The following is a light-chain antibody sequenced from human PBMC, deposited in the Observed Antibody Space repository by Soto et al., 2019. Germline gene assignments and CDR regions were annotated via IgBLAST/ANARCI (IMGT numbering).Light chain of an antibody. CDR2: AAS. CDR3: QHYNSYSEA. Sequence: DIQMTQSPSTLSASVGDRVTITCRASQSVNTYLHWYQQKPGKAPKLLIYAASSLQSGVPSRFSGSGSGTEFTLTISSLQPDDFATYYCQHYNSYSEAFGQGTKVDI. CDR1: QSVNTY. J-gene: IGKJ1*01. V-gene: IGKV1-5*01.